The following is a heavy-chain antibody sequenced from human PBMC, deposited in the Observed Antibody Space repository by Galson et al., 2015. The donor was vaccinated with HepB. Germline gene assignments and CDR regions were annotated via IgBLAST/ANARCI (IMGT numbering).Heavy chain of an antibody. Sequence: SLRLSCAASGFTFSSYGMHWVRQAPGKGLEWVAVISYDGNHRFYADSVKGRFTISRDNSKNTQYLEMNSLKVDDTAVYYCARPKAGLPADGHFFDTWGQGTLVTVSS. D-gene: IGHD6-13*01. CDR1: GFTFSSYG. CDR3: ARPKAGLPADGHFFDT. J-gene: IGHJ4*02. V-gene: IGHV3-30*03. CDR2: ISYDGNHR.